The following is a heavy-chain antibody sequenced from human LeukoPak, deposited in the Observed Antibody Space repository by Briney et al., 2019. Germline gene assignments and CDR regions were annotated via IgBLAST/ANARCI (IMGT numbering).Heavy chain of an antibody. CDR3: ARDGLYDYGGIGDYYYYYMDV. Sequence: TSQTLSLTCTVSGGSVSSGSYYWSWIRQPAGKGLEWFGRIYTSGSTNYNPSLKRRVTISVDTSKNQFSLKLSSVTAADTAVYYFARDGLYDYGGIGDYYYYYMDVWGKGTTVTVSS. D-gene: IGHD4-23*01. CDR2: IYTSGST. J-gene: IGHJ6*03. CDR1: GGSVSSGSYY. V-gene: IGHV4-61*02.